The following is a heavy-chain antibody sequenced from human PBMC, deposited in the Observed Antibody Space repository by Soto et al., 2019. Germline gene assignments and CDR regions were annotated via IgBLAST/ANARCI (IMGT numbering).Heavy chain of an antibody. CDR2: INPMLGVA. Sequence: SVKVSCKASGGSFSSHVISWLRQAPGQGPEWMGGINPMLGVANFAQKFQDRVTITADESTTTAYMELSSLRSEDTAVYYCARGPAHFDPWGQGTLVTVSS. V-gene: IGHV1-69*10. CDR3: ARGPAHFDP. CDR1: GGSFSSHV. J-gene: IGHJ5*02. D-gene: IGHD2-2*01.